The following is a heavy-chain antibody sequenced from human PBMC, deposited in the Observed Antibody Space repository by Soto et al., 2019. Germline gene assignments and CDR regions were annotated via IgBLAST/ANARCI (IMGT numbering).Heavy chain of an antibody. CDR1: GLDFSSEV. J-gene: IGHJ6*02. CDR3: AKVGPSYYYGMDV. D-gene: IGHD1-26*01. CDR2: ISGSGRTI. V-gene: IGHV3-23*01. Sequence: GSLRLSCAAAGLDFSSEVMCWVRQAPGKGLEWVSSISGSGRTIYHADSMRGRFAISRDNSKNSLYLQLNNLRVDDTAVYYCAKVGPSYYYGMDVSGQGTTVTVSS.